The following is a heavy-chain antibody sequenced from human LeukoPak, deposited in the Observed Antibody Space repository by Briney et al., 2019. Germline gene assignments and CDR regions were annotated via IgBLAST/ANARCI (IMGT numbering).Heavy chain of an antibody. J-gene: IGHJ4*02. V-gene: IGHV3-23*01. CDR1: GFTFSSYA. CDR2: FSGCGGSI. Sequence: PGGSLRLSCGASGFTFSSYAMSWVRRAPGKGLEWVLSFSGCGGSIYYADSVEGRFTISRDNSKNTLYLQMNSLRAEDTAVYYCAKDSAPIFGVVTDYFDYWGQGTLVTVSS. D-gene: IGHD3-3*01. CDR3: AKDSAPIFGVVTDYFDY.